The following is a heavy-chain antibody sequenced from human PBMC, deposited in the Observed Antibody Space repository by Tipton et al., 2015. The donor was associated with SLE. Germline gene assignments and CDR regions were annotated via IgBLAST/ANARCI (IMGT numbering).Heavy chain of an antibody. V-gene: IGHV4-39*07. D-gene: IGHD3-10*01. CDR3: AREPSMVGAFDI. CDR2: TYYSGST. CDR1: GGSISSSSYY. J-gene: IGHJ3*02. Sequence: TLSLTCIVSGGSISSSSYYWGWIRQPPGKGLEWIGSTYYSGSTYYNPSLKSRVTISVDTSKNQFSLKLSSVTAADTAVYYCAREPSMVGAFDIWGQGTMVTVSS.